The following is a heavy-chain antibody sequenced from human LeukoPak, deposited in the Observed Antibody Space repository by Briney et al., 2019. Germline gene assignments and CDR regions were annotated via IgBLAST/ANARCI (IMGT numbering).Heavy chain of an antibody. CDR2: INPNSGDT. CDR3: ARDRGAAARLVNWCDP. CDR1: GYTFTDYY. V-gene: IGHV1-2*02. D-gene: IGHD6-6*01. Sequence: ASVNVSCKASGYTFTDYYIHWVRQAPGQGLEWMGWINPNSGDTNYAQKFQGRVTMTRDTSISTAYMELSRLRSDDTALYYCARDRGAAARLVNWCDPWGQGTLVTVSS. J-gene: IGHJ5*02.